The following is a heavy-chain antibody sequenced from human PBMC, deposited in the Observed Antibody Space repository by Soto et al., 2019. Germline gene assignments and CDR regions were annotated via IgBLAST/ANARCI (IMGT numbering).Heavy chain of an antibody. CDR3: ARDPHPVRGVIVSFPSQYYYYGMDV. D-gene: IGHD3-10*01. CDR1: GFTFSSYS. Sequence: EVQLVESGGGLVKPGGSLRLSCAASGFTFSSYSMNWVRQAPGKGLEWVSSISSSSSYIYYADSVKGRFTISRDNAKNSLHLQMNSLSAEDPAVYYCARDPHPVRGVIVSFPSQYYYYGMDVWGQGTTVTASS. V-gene: IGHV3-21*01. J-gene: IGHJ6*02. CDR2: ISSSSSYI.